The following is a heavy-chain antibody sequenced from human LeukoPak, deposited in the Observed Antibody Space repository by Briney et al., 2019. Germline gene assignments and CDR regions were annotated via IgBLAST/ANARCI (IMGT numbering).Heavy chain of an antibody. J-gene: IGHJ6*04. CDR1: GGTFSSYA. CDR2: IIPIFGTA. Sequence: SVKVSCKASGGTFSSYAISWVRQAPGQGLEWMGGIIPIFGTANYAQKFQGRVTITADKSTSTAYMELSSLRSEDTAVYYCARAPWVTTIYYYYGMDVWGEGTTVTVSS. CDR3: ARAPWVTTIYYYYGMDV. D-gene: IGHD4-17*01. V-gene: IGHV1-69*06.